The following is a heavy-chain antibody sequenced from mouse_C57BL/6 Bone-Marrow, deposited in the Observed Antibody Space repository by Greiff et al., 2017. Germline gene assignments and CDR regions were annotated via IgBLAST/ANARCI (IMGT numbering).Heavy chain of an antibody. CDR2: IYPRSGNT. V-gene: IGHV1-81*01. CDR1: GYTFTSYG. D-gene: IGHD4-1*01. J-gene: IGHJ2*01. CDR3: ARGLGRPPFDY. Sequence: QVQLQQSGAELARPGASVKLSCKASGYTFTSYGISGVKQRTGQGLEWIGEIYPRSGNTYYNEKFKGKATLTADKSSSTAYMELRSLTSEDSAVYFCARGLGRPPFDYWGQGTTRTVAS.